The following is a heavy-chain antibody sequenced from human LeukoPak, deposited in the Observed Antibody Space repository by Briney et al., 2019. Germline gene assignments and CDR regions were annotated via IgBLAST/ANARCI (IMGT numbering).Heavy chain of an antibody. Sequence: PGGSLRLSCAASGFTFSRYWMSCVRHAPGKGLEWLANIKEDGSEKYYVDSVKGRLTISRDNAKNSLYLQMNSLRAEDTSVYYCASGSREWWGQGTLVSVSS. CDR1: GFTFSRYW. V-gene: IGHV3-7*01. CDR2: IKEDGSEK. CDR3: ASGSREW. D-gene: IGHD3-10*01. J-gene: IGHJ4*02.